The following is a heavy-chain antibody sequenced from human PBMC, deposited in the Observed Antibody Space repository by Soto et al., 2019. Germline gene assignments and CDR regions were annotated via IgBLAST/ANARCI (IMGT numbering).Heavy chain of an antibody. CDR3: ARVKDHYISIDY. CDR2: IYYSGRT. Sequence: QVQLQESGPGLVKPSQTLSLTCSVSGGSIAIGGYYWSRIRRHPGKGLEWIGYIYYSGRTYYNPSLKSRLTISVDTSKNQVSLRLRSVTAADTAVYYCARVKDHYISIDYWGLGTLVTVSS. CDR1: GGSIAIGGYY. D-gene: IGHD3-9*01. V-gene: IGHV4-31*03. J-gene: IGHJ4*02.